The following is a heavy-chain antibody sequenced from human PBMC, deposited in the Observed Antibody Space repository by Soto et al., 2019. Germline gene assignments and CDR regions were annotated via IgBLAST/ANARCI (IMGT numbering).Heavy chain of an antibody. CDR2: ISAGSRSI. CDR1: GFTFSTDT. V-gene: IGHV3-21*01. D-gene: IGHD3-10*01. Sequence: EVQLVESGGGLVEPGGSLRLSCAASGFTFSTDTMNWVRQAPGKGLEWVSSISAGSRSIYYTDSLKARSTVSRDNSKNSLYLLINSLKAVDTAVYYCARSTPGNPFDIWGQGTMVTVSS. J-gene: IGHJ3*02. CDR3: ARSTPGNPFDI.